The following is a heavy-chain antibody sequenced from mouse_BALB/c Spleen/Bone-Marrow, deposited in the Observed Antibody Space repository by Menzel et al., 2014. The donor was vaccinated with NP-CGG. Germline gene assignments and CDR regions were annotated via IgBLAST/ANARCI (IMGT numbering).Heavy chain of an antibody. CDR1: GYSFTGYT. D-gene: IGHD2-4*01. J-gene: IGHJ4*01. V-gene: IGHV1-18*01. CDR2: INPYNGGT. Sequence: EVQLQESGPELVKPGASMKISCKASGYSFTGYTMNWVKQSHGKNLEWIGLINPYNGGTSYNQEFRGKATLTVDKSSSTAYMERLRLTAEDSAVYYCARWDYDGYAMDYWGQGTSVTVSS. CDR3: ARWDYDGYAMDY.